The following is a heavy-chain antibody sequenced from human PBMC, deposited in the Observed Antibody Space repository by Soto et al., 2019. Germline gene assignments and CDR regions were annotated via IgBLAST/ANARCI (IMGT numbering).Heavy chain of an antibody. V-gene: IGHV4-34*01. CDR2: INHSGST. CDR1: GGSFSCYY. CDR3: AGGQLPKLAAAGRGQFDY. Sequence: SETLSLTCAVYGGSFSCYYWSWIRQPPGKGLEWIGEINHSGSTNYNPSLKSRVTISVDTSKNQFSLKLSSVTAADTAVYYCAGGQLPKLAAAGRGQFDYWGQGTLVTVSS. J-gene: IGHJ4*02. D-gene: IGHD6-13*01.